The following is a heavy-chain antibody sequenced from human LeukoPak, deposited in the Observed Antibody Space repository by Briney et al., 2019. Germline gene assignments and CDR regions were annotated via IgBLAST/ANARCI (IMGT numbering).Heavy chain of an antibody. Sequence: PGGSLRLSCAASGFTFSTYGMHWVRQAPGKGLEWVAFIRYDGSNKYYGDSVKGRFTISRDNSKNTLYLQMNSLRAEDMALYYCAKGYGDTMDYYFDYWGQGTLVTVSS. CDR2: IRYDGSNK. D-gene: IGHD4-17*01. CDR1: GFTFSTYG. V-gene: IGHV3-30*02. CDR3: AKGYGDTMDYYFDY. J-gene: IGHJ4*02.